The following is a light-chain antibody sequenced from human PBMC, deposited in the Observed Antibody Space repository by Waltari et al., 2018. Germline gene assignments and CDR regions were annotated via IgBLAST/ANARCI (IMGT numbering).Light chain of an antibody. Sequence: DIQVTQSPSTLSASVGDGVPITCRASQSIVVWLAWYQHKPGQAPRLIIYKASYLESVVPSRFSGSASAAAFLLTISSLQADDFATYYCLQYNSYPWTFGQGTTVEIK. CDR3: LQYNSYPWT. V-gene: IGKV1-5*03. CDR1: QSIVVW. CDR2: KAS. J-gene: IGKJ1*01.